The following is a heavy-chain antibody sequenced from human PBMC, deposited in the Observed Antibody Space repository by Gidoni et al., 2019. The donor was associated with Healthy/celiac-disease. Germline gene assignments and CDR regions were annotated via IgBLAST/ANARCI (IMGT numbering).Heavy chain of an antibody. J-gene: IGHJ4*02. D-gene: IGHD2-2*01. CDR3: VTTAYCSSTSCYLFDY. V-gene: IGHV3-15*01. Sequence: EVQLVESGGRPVKPGGSLRLSCAPSGFTFSNAWMSWVRQAPGKGLEWVGRIKSKTDGGTTDYAAPVKGRFTISRDDSKNTLHLQMNSLKTEDTAVYYCVTTAYCSSTSCYLFDYWGQGTLVTVSS. CDR1: GFTFSNAW. CDR2: IKSKTDGGTT.